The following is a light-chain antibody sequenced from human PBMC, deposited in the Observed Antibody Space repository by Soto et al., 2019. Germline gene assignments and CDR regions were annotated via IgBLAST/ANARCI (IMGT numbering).Light chain of an antibody. CDR2: GAS. V-gene: IGKV3-20*01. J-gene: IGKJ4*01. CDR3: PQYGSLPQI. CDR1: QSVAGSY. Sequence: EIVLTQSPGTLSLSPGERATLSCRASQSVAGSYLAWYQQKPGQAPRLLIYGASSRATGIPDRFSGSGSGTDFTLTISRLEPEDFAVYYCPQYGSLPQIFGGGTKVEIK.